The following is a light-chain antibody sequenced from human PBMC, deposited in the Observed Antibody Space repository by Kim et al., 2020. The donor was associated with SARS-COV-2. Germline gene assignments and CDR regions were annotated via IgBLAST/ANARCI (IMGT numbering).Light chain of an antibody. J-gene: IGLJ1*01. CDR2: DVS. CDR3: SIYTSGATLV. Sequence: QSALTQPASVSGSPGQSITISCTGTSSDDYDYRYVSWYQQHPDKAPKVMIYDVSNRPSGVSKRFSGSKSGNTASLTISGLQAEDEADYYCSIYTSGATLVFGTGTKVTVL. V-gene: IGLV2-14*03. CDR1: SSDDYDYRY.